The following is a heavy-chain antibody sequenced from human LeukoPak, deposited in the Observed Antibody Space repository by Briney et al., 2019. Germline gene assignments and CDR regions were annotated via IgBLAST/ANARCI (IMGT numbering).Heavy chain of an antibody. D-gene: IGHD3-3*01. CDR3: AKAELGVDTFFDY. J-gene: IGHJ4*02. CDR2: ISSSSSYI. Sequence: GGSLRLSCAASGFTFSSYSMNWVRQAPGKGLEWVSSISSSSSYIYYADSVKGRFTISRDNSKNTLYLQMNSLRAEDTAFYYCAKAELGVDTFFDYWGQGTLVTVSS. CDR1: GFTFSSYS. V-gene: IGHV3-21*04.